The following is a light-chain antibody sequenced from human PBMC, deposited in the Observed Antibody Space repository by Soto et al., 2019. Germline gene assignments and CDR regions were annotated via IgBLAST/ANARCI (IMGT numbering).Light chain of an antibody. CDR3: ATWDSSLSAVV. V-gene: IGLV2-14*01. J-gene: IGLJ2*01. Sequence: QSALTQPASVSGSPGQSITISCTGTSSDVGDYNYVSWYQQHPGKAPKLMIYEVSNRPSGVSNRFSGSKSGNTASLTISGLQAEDEADYYCATWDSSLSAVVVGGGTKLTVL. CDR1: SSDVGDYNY. CDR2: EVS.